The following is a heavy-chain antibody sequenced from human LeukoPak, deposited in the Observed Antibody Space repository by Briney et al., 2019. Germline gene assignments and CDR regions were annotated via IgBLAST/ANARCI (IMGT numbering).Heavy chain of an antibody. CDR2: ISGSGGST. Sequence: GGSLRLSCAASGFTFSRYAMSWVRQAPGKGLEWVSAISGSGGSTYYADSVKGRFTISRDNSKNTLYLQMNSLRAEDTAVYYCAKATRHYDSSGYLDYWGQGTLVTVS. V-gene: IGHV3-23*01. J-gene: IGHJ4*02. CDR3: AKATRHYDSSGYLDY. D-gene: IGHD3-22*01. CDR1: GFTFSRYA.